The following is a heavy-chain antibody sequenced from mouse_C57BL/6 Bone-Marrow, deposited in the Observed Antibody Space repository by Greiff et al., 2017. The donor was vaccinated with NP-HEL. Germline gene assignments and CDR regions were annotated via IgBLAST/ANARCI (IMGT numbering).Heavy chain of an antibody. V-gene: IGHV5-2*01. J-gene: IGHJ1*03. CDR3: ARQGYCGSEDWYFDV. Sequence: EVKVVESGGGLVQPGESLKLSCESNEYEFPSHDMSWVRKTPEKRLELVAAINSDGGSTYYPDTMERRFIISRDNTKKTLYLQMSSLRSEDTALYYCARQGYCGSEDWYFDVWGTGTTVTVSS. CDR2: INSDGGST. CDR1: EYEFPSHD. D-gene: IGHD1-1*01.